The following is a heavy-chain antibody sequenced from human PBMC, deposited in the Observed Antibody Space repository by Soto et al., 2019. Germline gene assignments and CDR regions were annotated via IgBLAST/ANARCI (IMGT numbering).Heavy chain of an antibody. CDR2: IWYDGSNK. D-gene: IGHD3-10*01. Sequence: GGSLRLSCAASGFTFSSYGMHWVRQAPGKGLEWVAVIWYDGSNKYYADSVKGRFTISRDNSKNTLYLQMNSLRAEDTAVYYCARDRDGSSAFDIWGQGTMVTVSS. CDR3: ARDRDGSSAFDI. V-gene: IGHV3-33*01. J-gene: IGHJ3*02. CDR1: GFTFSSYG.